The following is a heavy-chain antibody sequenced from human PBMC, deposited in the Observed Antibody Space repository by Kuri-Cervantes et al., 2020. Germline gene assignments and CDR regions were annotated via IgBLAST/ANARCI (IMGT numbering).Heavy chain of an antibody. V-gene: IGHV1-18*01. D-gene: IGHD3-22*01. CDR1: GYTFTSYG. J-gene: IGHJ4*02. CDR2: ISAYNGNT. CDR3: ARAHYDSSGYYYASFDY. Sequence: ASVKVSCKASGYTFTSYGISWVRQAPGQGLEWMGWISAYNGNTNYAQKLQGRVTMTTGTSTSTAYMELRSLRSDDTAVYYCARAHYDSSGYYYASFDYWGQGTLVTVSS.